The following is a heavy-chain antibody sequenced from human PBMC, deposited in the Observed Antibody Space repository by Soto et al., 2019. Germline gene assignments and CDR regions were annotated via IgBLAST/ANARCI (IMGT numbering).Heavy chain of an antibody. J-gene: IGHJ3*02. V-gene: IGHV1-3*01. CDR3: ARERIAAAWLDAFDI. CDR1: GYTFTSYA. D-gene: IGHD6-13*01. CDR2: INAGNGNT. Sequence: ASVKVSCKASGYTFTSYAMHWVRQAPGQRLEWMGWINAGNGNTKYSQKFQGRVTITRDTSASTAYMELSSLRSEDTAVYYCARERIAAAWLDAFDIWGQGTMVTVSS.